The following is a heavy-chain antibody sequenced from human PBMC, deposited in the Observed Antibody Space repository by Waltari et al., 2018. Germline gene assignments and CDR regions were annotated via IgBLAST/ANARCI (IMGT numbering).Heavy chain of an antibody. J-gene: IGHJ6*02. CDR2: INHSGST. D-gene: IGHD1-1*01. CDR3: ARLATGTAKDYYGMDV. Sequence: QVQLQQWGAGLLKPSETLSLTCAVYGGSFSGYYWSWIRQPPGKGLEWIGEINHSGSTNSNPALKSRVTISVDTSKNQFSLKLSSVTAADTAVYYCARLATGTAKDYYGMDVWGQGTTVTVSS. CDR1: GGSFSGYY. V-gene: IGHV4-34*01.